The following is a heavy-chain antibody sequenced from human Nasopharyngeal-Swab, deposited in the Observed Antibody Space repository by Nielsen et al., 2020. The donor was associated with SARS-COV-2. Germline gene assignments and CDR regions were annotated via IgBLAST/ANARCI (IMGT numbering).Heavy chain of an antibody. V-gene: IGHV1-69*01. D-gene: IGHD3-3*01. CDR2: INPNFGTT. J-gene: IGHJ6*04. Sequence: WVRQAPGQGLEWMGGINPNFGTTNYAHKFQDRAKITADQSTRTAYMELSSLRSDDTAVYYCARDTIFGLALYYYYGLGVWGKGTTVTVSS. CDR3: ARDTIFGLALYYYYGLGV.